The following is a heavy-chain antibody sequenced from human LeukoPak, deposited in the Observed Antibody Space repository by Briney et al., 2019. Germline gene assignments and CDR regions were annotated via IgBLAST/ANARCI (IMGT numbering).Heavy chain of an antibody. CDR2: ISAYNGNT. Sequence: ASVKVSRKASGYTFTSYGISWVRQAPGQGLEWMGWISAYNGNTNYAQKLQGRVTMTTDTSTSTAYMELRSLRSDDTAVYYCARTLWFGELLSWWFDPWGQGTLVTVSS. D-gene: IGHD3-10*01. CDR1: GYTFTSYG. J-gene: IGHJ5*02. CDR3: ARTLWFGELLSWWFDP. V-gene: IGHV1-18*01.